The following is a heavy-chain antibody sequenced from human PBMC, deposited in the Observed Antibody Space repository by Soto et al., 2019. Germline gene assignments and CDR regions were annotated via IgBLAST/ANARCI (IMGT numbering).Heavy chain of an antibody. CDR1: GGSISSYY. CDR3: VRDSGSGSYPHNWFDP. Sequence: SETLSLTCTVSGGSISSYYWSWIRQPPGKGLEWIGYIFYSGSTNYNPSLKSRVTMSVDTSKNQFSLKLSSVTAADTAVYYCVRDSGSGSYPHNWFDPWGQGTLVTVSS. V-gene: IGHV4-59*01. J-gene: IGHJ5*02. D-gene: IGHD3-10*01. CDR2: IFYSGST.